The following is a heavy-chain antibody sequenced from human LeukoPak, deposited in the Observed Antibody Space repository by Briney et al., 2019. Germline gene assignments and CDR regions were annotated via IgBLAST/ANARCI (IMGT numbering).Heavy chain of an antibody. V-gene: IGHV3-23*01. J-gene: IGHJ4*02. Sequence: GGSLRLSCAVSGITLSNYGMSWVRQAPGKGLEWVAGSSDSGGRTNYADSVKGRFTISRDNPKNTLYLQMNSPRAEDTAVYFCAKRGVVIRVILVGFHKEAYYFDSWGQGALVTVSS. CDR1: GITLSNYG. D-gene: IGHD3-22*01. CDR2: SSDSGGRT. CDR3: AKRGVVIRVILVGFHKEAYYFDS.